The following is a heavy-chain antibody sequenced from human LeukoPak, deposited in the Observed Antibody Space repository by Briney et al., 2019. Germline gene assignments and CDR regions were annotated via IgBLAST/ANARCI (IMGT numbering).Heavy chain of an antibody. CDR3: AREGDGYNYWY. CDR2: ISYSGST. J-gene: IGHJ4*02. CDR1: GGSINSGYYN. V-gene: IGHV4-39*07. D-gene: IGHD5-24*01. Sequence: PSETLSLTCTVSGGSINSGYYNWGWIRQPPGKGLEWIGNISYSGSTFYNPSLKSRVTISVDTSKNQFSLKLSSVTAADTAVYYCAREGDGYNYWYWGQGTLVTVSS.